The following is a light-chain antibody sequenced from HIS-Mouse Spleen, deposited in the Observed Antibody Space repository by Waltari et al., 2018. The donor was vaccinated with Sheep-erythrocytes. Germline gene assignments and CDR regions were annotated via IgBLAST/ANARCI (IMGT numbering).Light chain of an antibody. Sequence: DIQMTPSPSSVSASVGDRVTITCRASQGIRSWLAWYQQKPGNAPKLLIYAASSLQSGVPSRFSGSGSGTDFTLTISSLQPEDFATYYCQQANSFPITFGQGTRLEIK. CDR2: AAS. CDR1: QGIRSW. CDR3: QQANSFPIT. V-gene: IGKV1-12*01. J-gene: IGKJ5*01.